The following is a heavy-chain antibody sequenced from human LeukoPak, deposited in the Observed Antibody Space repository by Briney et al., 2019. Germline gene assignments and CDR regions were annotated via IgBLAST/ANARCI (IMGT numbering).Heavy chain of an antibody. CDR3: ATGGYCSGGSCFRGSSSPKLYYYYYGMDV. V-gene: IGHV1-24*01. CDR1: GYTLTELS. D-gene: IGHD2-15*01. Sequence: GASVKVSCKVSGYTLTELSMHWVRQAPGKGLEWMGGFDPEDGETTYAQKFQGRVTMTEDTSTDTAYMELSSLRSEDTAVYYCATGGYCSGGSCFRGSSSPKLYYYYYGMDVWGQGTTVTVSS. J-gene: IGHJ6*02. CDR2: FDPEDGET.